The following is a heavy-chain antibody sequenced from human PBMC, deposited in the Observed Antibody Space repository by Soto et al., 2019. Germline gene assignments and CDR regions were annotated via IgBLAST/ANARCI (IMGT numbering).Heavy chain of an antibody. CDR1: GASSSQFC. D-gene: IGHD3-22*01. Sequence: SETLSLTCSVSGASSSQFCWSWIRPSTGRGLEWIGYISFSGSVDYNPSLKSRVTMTIDTSASQFSLNLTSVTAADTGVYYCAKIAYDSSGFLQIYFDPWGQGTLVTVSS. J-gene: IGHJ4*02. V-gene: IGHV4-59*01. CDR2: ISFSGSV. CDR3: AKIAYDSSGFLQIYFDP.